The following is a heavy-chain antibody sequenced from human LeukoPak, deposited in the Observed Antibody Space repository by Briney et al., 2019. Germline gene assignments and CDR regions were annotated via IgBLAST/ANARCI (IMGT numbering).Heavy chain of an antibody. D-gene: IGHD2-15*01. J-gene: IGHJ4*02. CDR3: ARDSVCSGGSCYSHYFDY. V-gene: IGHV1-18*04. CDR2: ISAYNGNT. CDR1: GYTFTSYG. Sequence: GASVKVSCKASGYTFTSYGISWVRQAPGQGLEWMGWISAYNGNTNYAQKLQGRVTMTTDTSTSTGYMELRSLRSDDTAVYYCARDSVCSGGSCYSHYFDYWGQGTLVTVSS.